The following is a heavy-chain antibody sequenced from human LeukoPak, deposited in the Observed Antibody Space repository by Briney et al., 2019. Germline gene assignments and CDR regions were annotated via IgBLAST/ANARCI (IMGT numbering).Heavy chain of an antibody. V-gene: IGHV3-7*01. D-gene: IGHD6-13*01. CDR1: GFTFRDYW. Sequence: GSLRLSCEASGFTFRDYWMTWVRQAPGKGLEWVANVKQDGTEKFYVDSVKGRFTISRDNGKNSLYLQMNSLGVEDTAIYYCARAGGTSWADYWGQGTLVTVSS. CDR2: VKQDGTEK. CDR3: ARAGGTSWADY. J-gene: IGHJ4*02.